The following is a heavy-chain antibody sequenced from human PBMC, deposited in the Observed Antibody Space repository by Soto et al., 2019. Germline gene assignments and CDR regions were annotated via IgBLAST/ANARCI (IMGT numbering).Heavy chain of an antibody. Sequence: ASVKVSCKASGYTFTSYGISWVRQAPGQGLEWMGWISAYNGNTNYAQKLQGRVTMTTDTSTSTAYMELRSLRSDDTAVYYCARGIPRILAYGGFDPWGQGTLVTVSS. V-gene: IGHV1-18*01. CDR2: ISAYNGNT. J-gene: IGHJ5*02. CDR3: ARGIPRILAYGGFDP. D-gene: IGHD2-15*01. CDR1: GYTFTSYG.